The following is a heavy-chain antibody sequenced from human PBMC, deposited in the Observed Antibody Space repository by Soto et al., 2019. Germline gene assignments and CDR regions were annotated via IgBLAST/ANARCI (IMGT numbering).Heavy chain of an antibody. V-gene: IGHV3-33*01. D-gene: IGHD6-13*01. CDR3: ARDKRSSWYYFDY. Sequence: QVQPVESGGGVVQPGRSLRLSCAASGFTFSSYGMHWVRQAPGKGLEWVAVIWYDGSNKYYADSVKGRFTISRDNSKNTLYLQMNSLRAEDTAVYYCARDKRSSWYYFDYWGQGTLVTVS. J-gene: IGHJ4*02. CDR1: GFTFSSYG. CDR2: IWYDGSNK.